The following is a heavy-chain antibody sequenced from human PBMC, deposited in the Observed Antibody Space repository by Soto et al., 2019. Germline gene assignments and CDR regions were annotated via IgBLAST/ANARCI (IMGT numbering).Heavy chain of an antibody. V-gene: IGHV2-5*02. D-gene: IGHD2-15*01. CDR1: GFSLTTTRMG. CDR2: IYWDDDK. J-gene: IGHJ4*02. CDR3: AHAGDFDLLSFDR. Sequence: PSQTLTLTCAFSGFSLTTTRMGVAWIRQPPGKALEWLALIYWDDDKRYSPSLKHRLTVSKDTSTNRVVLTITNISPDDTGTYFCAHAGDFDLLSFDRWGPGTLVTVS.